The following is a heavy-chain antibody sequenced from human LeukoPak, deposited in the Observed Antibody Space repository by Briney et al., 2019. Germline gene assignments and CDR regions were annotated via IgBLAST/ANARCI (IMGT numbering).Heavy chain of an antibody. CDR3: AKDVSYYDILTGYYWKGDFDY. D-gene: IGHD3-9*01. V-gene: IGHV3-23*01. CDR2: ISGSGGRT. J-gene: IGHJ4*02. Sequence: GGSLRLSCAASGFTFSSYAMSWVRHAPGKGLEWVSAISGSGGRTDYADSVKGRFTISRDNSKNTVYLQMNSLRAEDTAVYYYAKDVSYYDILTGYYWKGDFDYWGQGTLVTVSS. CDR1: GFTFSSYA.